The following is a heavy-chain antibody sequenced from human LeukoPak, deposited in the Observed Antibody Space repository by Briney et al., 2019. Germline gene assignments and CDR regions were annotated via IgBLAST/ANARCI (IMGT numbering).Heavy chain of an antibody. J-gene: IGHJ4*02. CDR2: ISGSGGST. Sequence: GGSLRLSCAASGFTFSSSAMSWVRQAPGRGLEWVSSISGSGGSTYYTDSVKRRFTISRDNAKNSLYLQMNSLRAEDTAVYFCARDRWGYSYGGDWGEGTLVTVS. V-gene: IGHV3-23*01. CDR3: ARDRWGYSYGGD. D-gene: IGHD5-18*01. CDR1: GFTFSSSA.